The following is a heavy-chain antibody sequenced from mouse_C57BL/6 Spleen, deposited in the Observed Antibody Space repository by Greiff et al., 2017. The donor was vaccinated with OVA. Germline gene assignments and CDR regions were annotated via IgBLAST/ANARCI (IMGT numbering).Heavy chain of an antibody. V-gene: IGHV1-82*01. D-gene: IGHD1-1*01. CDR3: ARLIYYGSSLDY. J-gene: IGHJ2*01. Sequence: VQLVESGPELVKPGASVKISCKASGYAFSSSWMNWVKQRPGKGLEWIGRIYPGDGDTNYNGKFKGKATLTADKSSSTAYMQLSSLTSEDSAVYFCARLIYYGSSLDYWGQGTTLTVSS. CDR1: GYAFSSSW. CDR2: IYPGDGDT.